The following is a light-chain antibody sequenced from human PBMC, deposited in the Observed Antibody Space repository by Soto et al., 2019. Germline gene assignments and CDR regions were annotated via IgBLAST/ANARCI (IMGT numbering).Light chain of an antibody. V-gene: IGKV1-17*03. Sequence: DIQMTQSPSAMSASVGDRVTITCRASQDINNYLVWFQQKPGTVPKRLIYAASSLQSGVPSMFSGSRSGTEFTLTISSRQTEDFSSYCCLQHNSYPLTVRGGTNVEIK. CDR1: QDINNY. CDR2: AAS. CDR3: LQHNSYPLT. J-gene: IGKJ4*01.